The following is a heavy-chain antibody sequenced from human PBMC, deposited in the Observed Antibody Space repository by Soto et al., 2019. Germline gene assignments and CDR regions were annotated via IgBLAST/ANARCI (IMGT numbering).Heavy chain of an antibody. J-gene: IGHJ4*02. D-gene: IGHD6-19*01. V-gene: IGHV4-59*01. CDR1: GGSISSYY. CDR2: IYYSGST. Sequence: PSETLSLTCTVSGGSISSYYWSWIRQPPGKGLEWIGYIYYSGSTNYNPSLKSRVTISVDTSKNQFSLKLSSVTAADTAVYYCARLRGYSTGRYSDFCCQGTLLTGSS. CDR3: ARLRGYSTGRYSDF.